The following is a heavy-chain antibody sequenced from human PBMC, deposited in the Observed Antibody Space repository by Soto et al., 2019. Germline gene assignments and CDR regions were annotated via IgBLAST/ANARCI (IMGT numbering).Heavy chain of an antibody. CDR1: GFTFSSYA. Sequence: GGSLRLSCAASGFTFSSYAMHWVRQAPGKGLEWVAVISYDGSNKYYADSVKGRFTISRDNSKNTLYLQMNSLRAEDTAVYYCARDYRSSIVGATGFDYRGQGTLVTVSS. D-gene: IGHD1-26*01. J-gene: IGHJ4*02. CDR2: ISYDGSNK. V-gene: IGHV3-30-3*01. CDR3: ARDYRSSIVGATGFDY.